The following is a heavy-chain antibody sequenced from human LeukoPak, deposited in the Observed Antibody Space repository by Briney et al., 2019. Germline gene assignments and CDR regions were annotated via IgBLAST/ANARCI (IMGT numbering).Heavy chain of an antibody. CDR2: INQDGSES. J-gene: IGHJ4*02. D-gene: IGHD2-15*01. Sequence: PGGSLRLSCAVSGFTLSNYWMTWVRQAPGKGLEWVANINQDGSESHYVDSVKGRFTISRDNAKNSLYLQMNSLRAEDTAVYYCAGGGSFYSNWGQGTLVTVSS. CDR1: GFTLSNYW. CDR3: AGGGSFYSN. V-gene: IGHV3-7*05.